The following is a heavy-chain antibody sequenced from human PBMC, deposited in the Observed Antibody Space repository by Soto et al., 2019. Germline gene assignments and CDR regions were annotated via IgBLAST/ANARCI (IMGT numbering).Heavy chain of an antibody. CDR1: GFSLRPTGVG. J-gene: IGHJ4*02. CDR2: IYWNDDK. V-gene: IGHV2-5*01. Sequence: QITLKESGPTLVEPTQTLTLTCTYSGFSLRPTGVGVGWIRQPPGKALEWLGIIYWNDDKRYSPSLKNRFTLTSDISKSQVVLTMTNMDPVETATYYCAHTWGLTFDYWGQGTLVIVSS. CDR3: AHTWGLTFDY. D-gene: IGHD3-16*01.